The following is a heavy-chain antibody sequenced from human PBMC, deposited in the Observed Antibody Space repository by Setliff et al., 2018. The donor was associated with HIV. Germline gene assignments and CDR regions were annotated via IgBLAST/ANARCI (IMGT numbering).Heavy chain of an antibody. CDR1: GYTFTSYY. Sequence: ASVKVSCKASGYTFTSYYMHWVRQAPGQGLEWMGIINPSGGSTSYAQKFRGRVTMTTDTSTSTAYMELRSLRSDDTAAYYCARESGGVVIKGAYYYYMDVWGKGTTVTVSS. V-gene: IGHV1-46*01. D-gene: IGHD3-3*01. CDR2: INPSGGST. CDR3: ARESGGVVIKGAYYYYMDV. J-gene: IGHJ6*03.